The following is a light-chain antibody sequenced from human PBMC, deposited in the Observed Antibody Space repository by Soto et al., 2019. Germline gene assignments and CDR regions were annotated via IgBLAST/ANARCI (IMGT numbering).Light chain of an antibody. Sequence: EIVLTQSPGTLSLSPGERATLSCRASQSVSSSYLAWYQQKPGQAPRLLIYGASSRATGIPDRFSGSGSGKDFTLTISRLEPEDFAVYYCHQYGSSPPRTFGQGTQLEIK. V-gene: IGKV3-20*01. J-gene: IGKJ2*01. CDR3: HQYGSSPPRT. CDR1: QSVSSSY. CDR2: GAS.